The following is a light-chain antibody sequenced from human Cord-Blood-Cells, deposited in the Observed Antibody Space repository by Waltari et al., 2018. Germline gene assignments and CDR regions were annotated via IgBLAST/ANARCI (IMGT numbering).Light chain of an antibody. CDR1: SSDVGGYNY. J-gene: IGLJ3*02. CDR3: SSYTSSSTRV. Sequence: QSALTQPASVSGSPGQSITISCTGTSSDVGGYNYVSWYQQHPGKAPKLMIYDVSNRPSVVSNRFSGTTSGNTASLTISGLQAEDDADYYCSSYTSSSTRVFGGGTKLTVL. V-gene: IGLV2-14*01. CDR2: DVS.